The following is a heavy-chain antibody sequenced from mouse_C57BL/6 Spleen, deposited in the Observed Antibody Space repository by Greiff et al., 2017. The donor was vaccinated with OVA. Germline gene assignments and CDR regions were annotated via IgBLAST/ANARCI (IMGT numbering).Heavy chain of an antibody. CDR2: TFYSGIT. CDR3: ARSHLYYYAMDY. Sequence: DVQLQESGPSLVRPSQTLSLTCTVTGFSINSDCYWIWIRQFPGNKLEYIGYTFYSGITYYNPSLESRTYITRDTSKNQFSLKLSSVTTEDTAADYCARSHLYYYAMDYWGQGTSVTVSS. V-gene: IGHV3-3*01. CDR1: GFSINSDCY. J-gene: IGHJ4*01. D-gene: IGHD6-1*01.